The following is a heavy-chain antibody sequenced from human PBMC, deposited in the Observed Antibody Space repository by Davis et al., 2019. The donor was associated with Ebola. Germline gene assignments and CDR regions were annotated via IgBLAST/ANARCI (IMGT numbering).Heavy chain of an antibody. D-gene: IGHD3-10*01. Sequence: PGGSLRLSCAASGFTFSDYYMSWIRQAPGKGLEWVSYISNSGSTIYYAESVKGRFTISRDNAKNSLNLQMNSLRAEDTAVYYCAKGVTMVQGPTGYWGQGTLVTVSS. J-gene: IGHJ4*02. CDR3: AKGVTMVQGPTGY. V-gene: IGHV3-11*01. CDR1: GFTFSDYY. CDR2: ISNSGSTI.